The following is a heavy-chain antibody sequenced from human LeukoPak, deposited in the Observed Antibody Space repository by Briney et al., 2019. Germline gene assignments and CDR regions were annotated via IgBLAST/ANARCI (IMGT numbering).Heavy chain of an antibody. D-gene: IGHD6-19*01. J-gene: IGHJ5*02. V-gene: IGHV3-64*05. CDR2: SSSNGGST. CDR3: VKSGSGFIAYNWFDP. Sequence: PGGSLRLSCSASGFTFSSYAMHWVRQAPGKGLEYVSGSSSNGGSTHYADSVKGRFTISRDNSKNTLYVQMSSLRDEDTAVYYCVKSGSGFIAYNWFDPWGQGTLVTVSS. CDR1: GFTFSSYA.